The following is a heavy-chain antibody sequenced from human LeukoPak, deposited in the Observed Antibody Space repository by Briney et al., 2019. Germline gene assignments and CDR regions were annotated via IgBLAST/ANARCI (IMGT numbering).Heavy chain of an antibody. Sequence: GGSLRLSCAASGFTFSNFWMSWVRQAPGKGLEWVANIKQDGREKNYVDSVKGRFTISRDNAKNSLYLQMNSLRDEDTAVYYCARDRYFDSSGYYLPYFQHWGQGTLVTVSS. CDR1: GFTFSNFW. CDR2: IKQDGREK. J-gene: IGHJ1*01. D-gene: IGHD3-22*01. V-gene: IGHV3-7*01. CDR3: ARDRYFDSSGYYLPYFQH.